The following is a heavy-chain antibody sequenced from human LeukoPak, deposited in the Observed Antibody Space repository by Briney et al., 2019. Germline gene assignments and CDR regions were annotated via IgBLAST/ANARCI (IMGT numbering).Heavy chain of an antibody. Sequence: GGSLRLSCAASGFTFSSYGMRWVRQAPGKGLEWVAVISYDGSNKYYADSVKGRFTISRDSSKNTLYLQMNSLRAEDTAVYYCAKDQKPYCSSTSCYPYGGFDYWGQGTLVTVSS. CDR3: AKDQKPYCSSTSCYPYGGFDY. CDR2: ISYDGSNK. D-gene: IGHD2-2*01. CDR1: GFTFSSYG. V-gene: IGHV3-30*18. J-gene: IGHJ4*02.